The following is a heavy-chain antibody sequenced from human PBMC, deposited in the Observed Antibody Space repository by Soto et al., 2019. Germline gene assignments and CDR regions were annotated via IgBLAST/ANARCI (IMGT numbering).Heavy chain of an antibody. V-gene: IGHV4-30-4*01. CDR1: GGSISSGDYY. CDR2: IYYSGST. D-gene: IGHD5-18*01. Sequence: SETLSLTCTVSGGSISSGDYYWSWIRKPPGKGLEWIGYIYYSGSTYYNPSPKSRVTISVDTSKNQFSLKLSSVTAADTAVYYCARLDTYYYYGMDVWGQGTTVTVSS. CDR3: ARLDTYYYYGMDV. J-gene: IGHJ6*02.